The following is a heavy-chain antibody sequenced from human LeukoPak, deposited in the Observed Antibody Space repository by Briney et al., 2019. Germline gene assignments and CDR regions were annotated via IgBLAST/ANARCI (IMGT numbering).Heavy chain of an antibody. V-gene: IGHV4-34*01. CDR3: ARGRGSSWLYYFDY. CDR2: INHSGST. J-gene: IGHJ4*02. CDR1: GGSFSGYY. Sequence: SETLSLTCAVYGGSFSGYYWSWIRQLPGKGLEWIGEINHSGSTNYNPSLKSRVTISVDTSKNQFSLKLSSVTAADTAVYYCARGRGSSWLYYFDYWGQGTLVTVSS. D-gene: IGHD6-13*01.